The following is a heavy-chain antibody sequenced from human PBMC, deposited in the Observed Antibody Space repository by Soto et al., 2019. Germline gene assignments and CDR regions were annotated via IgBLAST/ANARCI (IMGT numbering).Heavy chain of an antibody. CDR1: GGTFSSYA. V-gene: IGHV1-69*13. J-gene: IGHJ4*02. D-gene: IGHD5-18*01. CDR3: ARANTAMVKHFDY. Sequence: GASVKVSCKASGGTFSSYAISWVRQAPGQGLEWMGGIIPIFGTTDYAQKFQDRVTITADESTSTAYMELSSLRSDDTAVYYCARANTAMVKHFDYWGQGTLVTVSS. CDR2: IIPIFGTT.